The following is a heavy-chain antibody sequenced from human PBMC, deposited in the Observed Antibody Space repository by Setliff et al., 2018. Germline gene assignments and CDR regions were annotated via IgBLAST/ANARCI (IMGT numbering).Heavy chain of an antibody. CDR2: IHHSGST. Sequence: SETLSLTCAVYGGSLSDYYWSWIRQPPGKGREWIGEIHHSGSTNYNPSLKSPVTISVDTSKNQFSMKLSSVTAADTAVYYCARTFYYDVSDYSGDAFDIWGQGTLVTVSS. V-gene: IGHV4-34*01. D-gene: IGHD3-22*01. CDR3: ARTFYYDVSDYSGDAFDI. CDR1: GGSLSDYY. J-gene: IGHJ3*02.